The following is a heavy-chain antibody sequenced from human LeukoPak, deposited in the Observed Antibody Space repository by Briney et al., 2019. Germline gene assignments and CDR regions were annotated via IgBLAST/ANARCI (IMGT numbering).Heavy chain of an antibody. Sequence: PGGSLRLSCVASGFSFSNTWMNWVRQAPGKGLEWVASIKDDGSVKYYMDSVKGRFTISRDNAKNSVFLQADSLRAEDTAVYYCGRFGRDLWFGGYWGQGALVTVSS. CDR1: GFSFSNTW. V-gene: IGHV3-7*01. CDR3: GRFGRDLWFGGY. CDR2: IKDDGSVK. D-gene: IGHD3-10*01. J-gene: IGHJ4*02.